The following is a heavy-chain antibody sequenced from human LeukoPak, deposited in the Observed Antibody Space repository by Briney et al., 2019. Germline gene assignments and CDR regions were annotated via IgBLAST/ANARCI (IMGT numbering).Heavy chain of an antibody. CDR1: GYSFTGYS. V-gene: IGHV1-2*02. J-gene: IGHJ4*02. CDR2: INPNSGGT. CDR3: ATQNNSYLDY. Sequence: ASVKVSCKASGYSFTGYSMHWVRQAPGQGLEWMGWINPNSGGTKFAQKFQGRVTMTRDTSISTAYMEVSRLRSDDTAVYYCATQNNSYLDYWGRGTLVTVSS. D-gene: IGHD1-20*01.